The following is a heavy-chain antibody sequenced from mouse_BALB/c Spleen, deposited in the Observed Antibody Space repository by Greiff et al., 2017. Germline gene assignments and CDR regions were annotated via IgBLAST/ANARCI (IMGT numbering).Heavy chain of an antibody. Sequence: VQLQQPGAELVMPGASVKMSCKASGYTFTDYWMHWVKQRPGQGLEWIGAIDTSDSYTSYNQKFKGKATLTVDESSSTAYMQLSSLTSEDSAVYYCARRDGNYVAWFAYWGQGTLVTVSA. D-gene: IGHD2-1*01. CDR1: GYTFTDYW. CDR3: ARRDGNYVAWFAY. CDR2: IDTSDSYT. V-gene: IGHV1-69*01. J-gene: IGHJ3*01.